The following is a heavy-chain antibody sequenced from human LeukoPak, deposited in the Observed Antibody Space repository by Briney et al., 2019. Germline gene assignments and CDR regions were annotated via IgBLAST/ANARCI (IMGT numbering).Heavy chain of an antibody. CDR1: GYTFTDYY. J-gene: IGHJ4*02. CDR2: INPNSGGT. D-gene: IGHD4-11*01. Sequence: ASVNVSFKASGYTFTDYYMHWVRQAPGQGLEWMGWINPNSGGTSYAQKFQGRVTMTRDTSITTAYMELSRLRPDDTAVYYCARAATVTNYWGQGTLVTVSS. V-gene: IGHV1-2*02. CDR3: ARAATVTNY.